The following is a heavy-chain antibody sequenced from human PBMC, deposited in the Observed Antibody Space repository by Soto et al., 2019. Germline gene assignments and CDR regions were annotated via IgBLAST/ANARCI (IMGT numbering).Heavy chain of an antibody. CDR1: GGSISSGGYC. V-gene: IGHV4-31*03. D-gene: IGHD6-13*01. CDR3: ARLIVGAAGTTGWFDP. CDR2: IYYSGNT. J-gene: IGHJ5*02. Sequence: QVQLQESGPGLVKPSQTLSLTCTVSGGSISSGGYCWSWIRQHPGKGLEWIGYIYYSGNTYYNPSLKSRVTVSVDTSKNQFSLQLISVTAADTAVYYCARLIVGAAGTTGWFDPWGQGTLVTVSS.